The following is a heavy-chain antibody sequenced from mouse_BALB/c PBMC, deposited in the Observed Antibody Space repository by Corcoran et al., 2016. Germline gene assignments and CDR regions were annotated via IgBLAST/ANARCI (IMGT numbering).Heavy chain of an antibody. D-gene: IGHD3-3*01. CDR2: INTYTGEP. V-gene: IGHV9-1*02. J-gene: IGHJ2*01. Sequence: QIQLVQSGPALKKPGETVKISCKASGYTFTNYGKNWVKQAPGKGLKWMGWINTYTGEPTYADDFKGRFAFSLETSASTAYLQINNLKNEDMATCFCARGDSSNFDYWGQGTTLTVSS. CDR3: ARGDSSNFDY. CDR1: GYTFTNYG.